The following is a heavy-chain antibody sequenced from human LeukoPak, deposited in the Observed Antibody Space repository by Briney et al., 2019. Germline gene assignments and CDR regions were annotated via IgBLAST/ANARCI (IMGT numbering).Heavy chain of an antibody. D-gene: IGHD2-2*01. Sequence: GRSLRLSCTASGFTFGDYAMSWVRQAPGKGLEWVGFIKRKAYGGTTEYAASVKGRFTISRDDSKSIAYLQMNSLKTEDTAVYYCTRDLQPVVPAADYYFDYWGQGTLVTVSS. CDR2: IKRKAYGGTT. CDR3: TRDLQPVVPAADYYFDY. J-gene: IGHJ4*02. V-gene: IGHV3-49*04. CDR1: GFTFGDYA.